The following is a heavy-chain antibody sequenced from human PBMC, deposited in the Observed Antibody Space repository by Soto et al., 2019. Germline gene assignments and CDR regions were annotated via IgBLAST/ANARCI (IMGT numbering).Heavy chain of an antibody. V-gene: IGHV1-18*04. CDR1: GYTFTSYG. D-gene: IGHD3-3*01. CDR2: ISAYNGNT. CDR3: ARDPRRLRFLDHNWFDP. Sequence: GASVKVSCKASGYTFTSYGISWVRQAPGQGLEWMGWISAYNGNTNYAQKLQGRVTMTTDTSTSTAYMELRSLRSDDTAVYYCARDPRRLRFLDHNWFDPWGQGTLVTVS. J-gene: IGHJ5*02.